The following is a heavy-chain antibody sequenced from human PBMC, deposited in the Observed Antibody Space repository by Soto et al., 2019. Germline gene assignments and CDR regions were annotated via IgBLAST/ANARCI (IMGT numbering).Heavy chain of an antibody. CDR2: ISAYNGNT. D-gene: IGHD3-9*01. CDR1: GYTFTSYG. J-gene: IGHJ6*02. V-gene: IGHV1-18*01. CDR3: ARDKGTLRYFDWLWEENYGMDV. Sequence: QVQLVQSGAEVKKPGASVKVSCKASGYTFTSYGISWVRQAPGQGLEWMGWISAYNGNTNYAQKLQGRVTMTTDTSTSTAYMELRSLRSDDTAVYYCARDKGTLRYFDWLWEENYGMDVWGQGTTVTVSS.